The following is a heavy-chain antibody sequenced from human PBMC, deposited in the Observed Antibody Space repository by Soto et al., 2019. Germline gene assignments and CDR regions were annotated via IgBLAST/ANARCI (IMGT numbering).Heavy chain of an antibody. D-gene: IGHD3-22*01. CDR3: AKDRNYYDSSGYGDY. CDR1: GFTFSTYG. J-gene: IGHJ4*02. V-gene: IGHV3-30*18. Sequence: GGSLRLSCAASGFTFSTYGMHWVRQAPGKGLEWVAVISYDGSSKYYADSVKGRFTISRDNSKNTLYLQMNRLRAEDTAVYYCAKDRNYYDSSGYGDYWGQGTLVTVSS. CDR2: ISYDGSSK.